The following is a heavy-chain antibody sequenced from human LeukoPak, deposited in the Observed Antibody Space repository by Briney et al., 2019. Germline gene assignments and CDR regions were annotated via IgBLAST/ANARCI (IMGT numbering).Heavy chain of an antibody. Sequence: GGSLRLSCAASGFTFSSYAMHWVRQAPGKGLEWVAVISYDGSNKYYADSVKGRFTISRDNSKNTLYLQMNSLRAEDTAVYYCARASIYRSSGYFFDYWGQGTLVTVSS. CDR1: GFTFSSYA. J-gene: IGHJ4*02. CDR3: ARASIYRSSGYFFDY. CDR2: ISYDGSNK. V-gene: IGHV3-30-3*01. D-gene: IGHD3-22*01.